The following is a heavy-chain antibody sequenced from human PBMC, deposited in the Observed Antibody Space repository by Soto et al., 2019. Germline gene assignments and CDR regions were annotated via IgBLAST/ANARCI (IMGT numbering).Heavy chain of an antibody. CDR2: IYSGGNT. J-gene: IGHJ3*02. CDR3: ARAWQLRDAFDI. CDR1: GFTVSTYY. D-gene: IGHD6-6*01. Sequence: EVLLVESGGGLVQPGGSLRLSFAASGFTVSTYYINWVGQAPGKGLEWVSVIYSGGNTYYADSVKGRFTISRDNSKNTLYLQMSSLTAEDTAVYYCARAWQLRDAFDIWGLGTMVTVSS. V-gene: IGHV3-66*01.